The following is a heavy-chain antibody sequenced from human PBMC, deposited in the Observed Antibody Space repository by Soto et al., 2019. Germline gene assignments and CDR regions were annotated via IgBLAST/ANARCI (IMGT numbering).Heavy chain of an antibody. Sequence: EVQLVESGGGLVQPGGSLRLSCAASGFTFSSYWMSWVRQAPGKGLEWVANIKQDGSEKYYVDSVKGRFTISRDNAKNSLYLQMNSLRAEDTAVYYCPRDQRITIFGVVIATYAFDIWGQGTMVTVSS. CDR1: GFTFSSYW. CDR3: PRDQRITIFGVVIATYAFDI. D-gene: IGHD3-3*01. V-gene: IGHV3-7*03. CDR2: IKQDGSEK. J-gene: IGHJ3*02.